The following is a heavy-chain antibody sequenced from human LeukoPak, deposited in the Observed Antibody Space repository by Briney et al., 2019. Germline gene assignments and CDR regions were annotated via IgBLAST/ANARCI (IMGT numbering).Heavy chain of an antibody. CDR1: GGTFSSYA. Sequence: GASVKVSCKASGGTFSSYAISWVRQAPGQGLEWMGRIIPILGIANYAQKFQGGVTITADKSTSTAYMELSSLRSEDTAVYYCASVYSSSGYYFDYWGQGTLVTVSS. V-gene: IGHV1-69*04. CDR2: IIPILGIA. D-gene: IGHD6-13*01. CDR3: ASVYSSSGYYFDY. J-gene: IGHJ4*02.